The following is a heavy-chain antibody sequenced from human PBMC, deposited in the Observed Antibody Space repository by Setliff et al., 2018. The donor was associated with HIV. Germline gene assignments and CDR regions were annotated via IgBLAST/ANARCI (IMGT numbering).Heavy chain of an antibody. Sequence: SETLSLTCSVSGGSMSPYYWTWIRQPAGRGLEWIGRIYPTGSTIYNPSLRSRVTMSVDTSKNQFSLRLSSVTAADTAGYYCARVFPPIRGAPFGTPPGAFDIWGQGTMVTVSS. CDR2: IYPTGST. CDR3: ARVFPPIRGAPFGTPPGAFDI. D-gene: IGHD2-15*01. J-gene: IGHJ3*02. V-gene: IGHV4-4*07. CDR1: GGSMSPYY.